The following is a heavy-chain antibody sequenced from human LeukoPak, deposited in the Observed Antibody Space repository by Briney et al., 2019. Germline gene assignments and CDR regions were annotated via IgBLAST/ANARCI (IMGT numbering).Heavy chain of an antibody. D-gene: IGHD1-26*01. Sequence: GGSLRLSCAASGFTFSSYAMSWVRQAPGKGLEWVSAISGSGVTTHYAGSVQGRFSISRDNSKNTLYLQMNSLRVEDTALYYCVKKVVVGATSPYSDFQDWGQGTLVTVSS. J-gene: IGHJ1*01. CDR3: VKKVVVGATSPYSDFQD. CDR1: GFTFSSYA. CDR2: ISGSGVTT. V-gene: IGHV3-23*01.